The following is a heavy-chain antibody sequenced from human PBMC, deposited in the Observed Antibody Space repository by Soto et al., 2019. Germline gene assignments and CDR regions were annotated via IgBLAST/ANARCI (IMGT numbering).Heavy chain of an antibody. CDR2: IYSGGST. Sequence: EGSLRLSCAASGFTVSSNYMSWVRQAPGKGLEWVSVIYSGGSTYYADSVKGRFTISRDNSKNTLYLQMNSLRAEDTAVYYCARDDGREYGMDVWGQGTTVTAP. J-gene: IGHJ6*02. D-gene: IGHD3-10*02. CDR1: GFTVSSNY. CDR3: ARDDGREYGMDV. V-gene: IGHV3-53*01.